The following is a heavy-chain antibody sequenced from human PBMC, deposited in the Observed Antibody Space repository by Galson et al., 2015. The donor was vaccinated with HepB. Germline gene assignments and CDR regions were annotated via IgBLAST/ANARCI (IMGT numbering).Heavy chain of an antibody. CDR1: GFTFSRYG. J-gene: IGHJ4*02. CDR3: ARVPYYYDSSGCLGY. V-gene: IGHV3-30*03. D-gene: IGHD3-22*01. Sequence: SLRLSCAASGFTFSRYGMHWVRQAPGKGLEWVAIISYDGKIKNYADSVKGRLTISRDIPENTLYLQMNSLRPEDTAIYYCARVPYYYDSSGCLGYWGQGTLVTVSS. CDR2: ISYDGKIK.